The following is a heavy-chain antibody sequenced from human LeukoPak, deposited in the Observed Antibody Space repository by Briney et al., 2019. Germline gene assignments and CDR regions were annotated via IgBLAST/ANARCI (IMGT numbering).Heavy chain of an antibody. D-gene: IGHD2-2*01. CDR3: ARDCSSTSCQGSFDY. V-gene: IGHV4-4*02. J-gene: IGHJ4*02. Sequence: SGTLSLTCAVSGGSISSSNWWSWVRQPPGKGLEWIGEIYHSGSTNYNPSLKSRVTISVDKSKNQFSLKLSSVTAADTAVYYCARDCSSTSCQGSFDYWGQGTLVTVSS. CDR1: GGSISSSNW. CDR2: IYHSGST.